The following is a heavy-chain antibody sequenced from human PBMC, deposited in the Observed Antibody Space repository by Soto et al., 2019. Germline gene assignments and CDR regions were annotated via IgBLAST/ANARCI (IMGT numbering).Heavy chain of an antibody. J-gene: IGHJ6*02. D-gene: IGHD3-16*01. CDR1: VGSISSYY. CDR3: ARAYGGKRNYYYGMDV. Sequence: PSETLSLTCTVSVGSISSYYWSWIRQPPGKGLEWIGYIYYSGSTNYNPSLKSRVTISVDTSKNQFSLKLSSVTAADTAVYYCARAYGGKRNYYYGMDVWGQGTTVTVSS. CDR2: IYYSGST. V-gene: IGHV4-59*01.